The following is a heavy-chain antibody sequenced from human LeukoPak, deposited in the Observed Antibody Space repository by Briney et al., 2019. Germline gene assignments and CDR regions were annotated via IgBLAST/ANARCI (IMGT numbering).Heavy chain of an antibody. CDR1: GFTFSTYA. J-gene: IGHJ4*02. CDR2: ISYDGSNK. CDR3: AKVQANLFDY. V-gene: IGHV3-30*04. D-gene: IGHD4/OR15-4a*01. Sequence: PGGSLRLSCAASGFTFSTYAMHWVRQAPGKGLEWVALISYDGSNKYYADSVKGRFTISRDNSKNTLYLQMNSLRAEDTAVYYCAKVQANLFDYWGQGTLVTVSS.